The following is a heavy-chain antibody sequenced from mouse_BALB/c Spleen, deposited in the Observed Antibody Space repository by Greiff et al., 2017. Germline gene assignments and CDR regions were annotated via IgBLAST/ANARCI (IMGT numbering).Heavy chain of an antibody. V-gene: IGHV5-17*02. J-gene: IGHJ2*01. Sequence: EVQLVESGGGLVQPGGSRKLSCAASGFTFSSFGMHWVRQAPEKGLEWVAYISSGSSTIYYADTVKGRFTISRDNPKNTLFLQMTSLRSEDMAMYYCARTDGYSYYFDYWGQGTTLTVSS. CDR1: GFTFSSFG. CDR2: ISSGSSTI. CDR3: ARTDGYSYYFDY. D-gene: IGHD2-3*01.